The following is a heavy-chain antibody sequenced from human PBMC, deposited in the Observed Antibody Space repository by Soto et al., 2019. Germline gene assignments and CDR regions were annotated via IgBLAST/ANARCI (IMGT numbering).Heavy chain of an antibody. Sequence: QVQLQQGGAGLVKPSETLSLTCAVYGGSLRNYNWTWIRQAPGKGLEWIGEINHSGNTNYDSSLKRRVSISVDSIKNQFALIMSSVTAAVTAVYYCASGRRHSHFWHGYEFEGPYGLAVWDQANTASVTS. CDR1: GGSLRNYN. J-gene: IGHJ6*02. D-gene: IGHD3-3*02. CDR3: ASGRRHSHFWHGYEFEGPYGLAV. CDR2: INHSGNT. V-gene: IGHV4-34*02.